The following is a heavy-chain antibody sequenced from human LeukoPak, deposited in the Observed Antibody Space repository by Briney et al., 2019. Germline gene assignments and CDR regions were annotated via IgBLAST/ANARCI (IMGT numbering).Heavy chain of an antibody. Sequence: SETLSLTCAVYGGSFSGYYWSWIRQPPGKGLECIGKINHSRSTNYHPSLKSRVTISVDPAKTEFSLKLSSVTAADTAVYYCAREAGATTTYYFDYWGQGTLVTVSS. CDR3: AREAGATTTYYFDY. D-gene: IGHD1-26*01. V-gene: IGHV4-34*01. CDR2: INHSRST. CDR1: GGSFSGYY. J-gene: IGHJ4*02.